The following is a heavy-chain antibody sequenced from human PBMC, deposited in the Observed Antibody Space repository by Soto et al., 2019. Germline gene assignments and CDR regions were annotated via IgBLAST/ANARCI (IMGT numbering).Heavy chain of an antibody. V-gene: IGHV3-23*01. Sequence: GGSLRLSCAASGFSFNNHAMTWVRQAPRKGLEWVSGISGSGSTTHYADSVKGRFTISRDNTKDTLYLQMNSLIADDTAVYFCAKDRLMLTMVVVGAFDFWGLGTMVTVSS. CDR2: ISGSGSTT. J-gene: IGHJ3*01. CDR1: GFSFNNHA. D-gene: IGHD3-22*01. CDR3: AKDRLMLTMVVVGAFDF.